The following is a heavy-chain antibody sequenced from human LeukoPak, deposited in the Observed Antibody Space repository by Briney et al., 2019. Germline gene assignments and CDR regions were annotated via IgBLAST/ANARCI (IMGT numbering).Heavy chain of an antibody. CDR1: GFTFNDYS. J-gene: IGHJ4*02. Sequence: GGSLRLSCVASGFTFNDYSMDWVRQAPGKGLEWVSYISSGSSSIYYADSVQGRFTISRDNAKNSLYLQMNSLRAEDTAVYYCARASNYGDEWFDYWGQGTLVTVSS. CDR2: ISSGSSSI. CDR3: ARASNYGDEWFDY. V-gene: IGHV3-48*01. D-gene: IGHD4-17*01.